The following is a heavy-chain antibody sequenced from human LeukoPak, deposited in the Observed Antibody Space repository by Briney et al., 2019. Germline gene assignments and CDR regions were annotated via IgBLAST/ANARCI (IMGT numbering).Heavy chain of an antibody. CDR2: ISAYNGNT. CDR3: ARDIVVVPAAMLGDAFDI. V-gene: IGHV1-18*01. CDR1: GYTFTSYG. D-gene: IGHD2-2*01. J-gene: IGHJ3*02. Sequence: GASVKVSCKASGYTFTSYGISWVRQAPGQGLEWMGWISAYNGNTNYAQKLQGRVTMTTDTSTSTAYMELRSLRSDDTAVYYCARDIVVVPAAMLGDAFDIWGQGTMVTVSS.